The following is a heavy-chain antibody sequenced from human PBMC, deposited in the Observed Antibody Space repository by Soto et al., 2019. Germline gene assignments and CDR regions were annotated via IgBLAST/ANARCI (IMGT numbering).Heavy chain of an antibody. CDR1: GGSISSGNYY. D-gene: IGHD6-13*01. Sequence: SETLSLTCTVSGGSISSGNYYWSWIRQHPGKGLEWIGYIYYSGSTSYNPSLKSRVTISVDTSKNHFSLKLSSVTAADTAVYYCARTEVPESSSWHPCDPWGQGTLVTVSS. CDR2: IYYSGST. V-gene: IGHV4-31*03. CDR3: ARTEVPESSSWHPCDP. J-gene: IGHJ5*02.